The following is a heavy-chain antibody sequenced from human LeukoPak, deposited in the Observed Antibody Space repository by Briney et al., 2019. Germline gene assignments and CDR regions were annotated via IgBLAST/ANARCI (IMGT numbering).Heavy chain of an antibody. V-gene: IGHV3-11*04. J-gene: IGHJ5*02. Sequence: PGGSLRLSCAASGFTFSDYYMSWIRQAPGKGLEWGSYISSSGSTIYYANSVKGRFTISRDNAKNSLYLQMNSLRAEDTAVYYCAKSGYSQRFDPWGQGTLVTVSS. CDR3: AKSGYSQRFDP. CDR1: GFTFSDYY. CDR2: ISSSGSTI. D-gene: IGHD6-13*01.